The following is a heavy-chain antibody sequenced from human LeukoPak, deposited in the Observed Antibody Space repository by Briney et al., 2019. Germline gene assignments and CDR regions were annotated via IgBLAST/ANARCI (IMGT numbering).Heavy chain of an antibody. CDR2: IYYSGST. V-gene: IGHV4-59*08. D-gene: IGHD3-22*01. CDR1: GGSISSYY. Sequence: SETLSLTCTVSGGSISSYYWSWIRQPPGKGLEWIGYIYYSGSTYYNPSLKSRVTISVDTSKNQFSLKLSSVTAADTAVYYCARGSHKRSGYYYDDAFDIWGQGTMVTVSS. J-gene: IGHJ3*02. CDR3: ARGSHKRSGYYYDDAFDI.